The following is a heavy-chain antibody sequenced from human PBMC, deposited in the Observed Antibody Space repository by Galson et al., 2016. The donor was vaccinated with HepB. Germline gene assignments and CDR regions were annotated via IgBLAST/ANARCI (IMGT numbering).Heavy chain of an antibody. CDR2: ISTRRTT. CDR1: GFVFSNFG. V-gene: IGHV3-23*01. D-gene: IGHD1-1*01. Sequence: SLRLSCAASGFVFSNFGLSWVRQAPGKGLEWVAGISTRRTTYYSDAVQGQFTISRDNSNNTLYLQMNGLRAEDTAVYYCAKERLVRRIFDHWGQGTLLTVSS. J-gene: IGHJ4*02. CDR3: AKERLVRRIFDH.